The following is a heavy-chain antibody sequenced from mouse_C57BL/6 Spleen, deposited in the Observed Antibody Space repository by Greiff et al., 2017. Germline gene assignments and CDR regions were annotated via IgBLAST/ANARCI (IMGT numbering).Heavy chain of an antibody. CDR3: ARGYYGSSSSMDY. Sequence: QVQLQQPGAELVMPGASVKLSCKASGYTFTSYWMHWVKQRPGQGLEWIGEIDPSDSYTNYNQKFKGKSTLTVDKSSSTAYMQLSSLTSEDSAVYYCARGYYGSSSSMDYWGQGTSVTVSS. CDR1: GYTFTSYW. V-gene: IGHV1-69*01. J-gene: IGHJ4*01. D-gene: IGHD1-1*01. CDR2: IDPSDSYT.